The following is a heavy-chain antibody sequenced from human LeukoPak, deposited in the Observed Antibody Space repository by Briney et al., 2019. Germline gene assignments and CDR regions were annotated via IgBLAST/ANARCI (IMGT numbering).Heavy chain of an antibody. D-gene: IGHD3-10*01. V-gene: IGHV3-23*01. CDR3: GEELWLWQIPVWFLDY. Sequence: GGSLRLSCAASGFTFSSYDMSWVRQAAGKGLEWVSGISGSGGSTYYADSVKGRFSIARDKSKDTLYLQMNSLSAGDTAVYFYGEELWLWQIPVWFLDYWAQGTLVTVSS. J-gene: IGHJ4*02. CDR2: ISGSGGST. CDR1: GFTFSSYD.